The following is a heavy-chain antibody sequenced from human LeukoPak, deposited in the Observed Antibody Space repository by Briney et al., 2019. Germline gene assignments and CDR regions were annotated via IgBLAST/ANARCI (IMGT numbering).Heavy chain of an antibody. CDR2: IYSGGST. V-gene: IGHV3-66*04. Sequence: PGGSLRLSCAASGFTVSSSYMSWVRQAPGKGLEWVSVIYSGGSTYYADSVKGRFTISRDNSKNSLYLQMNSLRAEDTAIYYCARHVVRDCGSTSCYAEFDYWGQGTLATVSS. CDR3: ARHVVRDCGSTSCYAEFDY. D-gene: IGHD2-2*01. CDR1: GFTVSSSY. J-gene: IGHJ4*02.